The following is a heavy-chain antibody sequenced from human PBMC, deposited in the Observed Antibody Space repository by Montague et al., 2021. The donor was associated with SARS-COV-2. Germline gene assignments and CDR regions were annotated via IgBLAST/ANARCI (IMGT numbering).Heavy chain of an antibody. CDR1: GFIFEMHG. J-gene: IGHJ6*04. D-gene: IGHD3-10*01. CDR3: ARDRLTLLRGVQFANSYYGLDV. Sequence: SLRLSCAASGFIFEMHGMHWARQAPGKGLEWLSYIGDSSRTIKSADSVKGRFSISRDNSKNSVYLQMNSLRAEDTAVYYCARDRLTLLRGVQFANSYYGLDVGGKGTTVTVPP. V-gene: IGHV3-48*04. CDR2: IGDSSRTI.